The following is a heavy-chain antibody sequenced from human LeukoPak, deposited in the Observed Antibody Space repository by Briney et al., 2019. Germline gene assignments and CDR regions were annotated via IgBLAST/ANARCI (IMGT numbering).Heavy chain of an antibody. CDR3: ATSGYDSSGYYYAGGY. J-gene: IGHJ4*02. Sequence: ASAKVSCKVSGYTLTELSMHWVRQAPGKGLEWMGGFDPEDGETIYAQKFQGRVTMTEDTSTDTAYMELSSLRSEDTAVYYCATSGYDSSGYYYAGGYWGQGTLVTVSS. CDR2: FDPEDGET. CDR1: GYTLTELS. D-gene: IGHD3-22*01. V-gene: IGHV1-24*01.